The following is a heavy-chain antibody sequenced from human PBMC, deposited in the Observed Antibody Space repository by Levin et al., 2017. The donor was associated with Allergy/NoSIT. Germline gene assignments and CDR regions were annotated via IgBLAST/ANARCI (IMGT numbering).Heavy chain of an antibody. CDR3: TTDIYSSGWYGSGGGDY. Sequence: GGSLRLSCAASGFTFSNAWMSWVRQAPGKGLEWVGRIKSKTDGGTTDYAAPVKGRFTISRDDSKNTLYLQMNSLKTEDTAVYYCTTDIYSSGWYGSGGGDYWGQGTLVTVSS. CDR2: IKSKTDGGTT. CDR1: GFTFSNAW. D-gene: IGHD6-19*01. J-gene: IGHJ4*02. V-gene: IGHV3-15*01.